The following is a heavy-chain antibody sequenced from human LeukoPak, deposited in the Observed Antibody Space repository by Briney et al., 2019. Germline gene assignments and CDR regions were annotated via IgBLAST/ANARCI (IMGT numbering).Heavy chain of an antibody. CDR3: ARSPTGSGWYYFDY. D-gene: IGHD6-19*01. CDR1: DFTFRSYW. J-gene: IGHJ4*02. CDR2: INQDGSET. V-gene: IGHV3-7*01. Sequence: GGSLRLSCAASDFTFRSYWMSWVRQAPGKGLEWVANINQDGSETNYVASVKGRFTISRDNAKNSLYLQMNSLRAEDTAVYYCARSPTGSGWYYFDYWGQGTLVTVSS.